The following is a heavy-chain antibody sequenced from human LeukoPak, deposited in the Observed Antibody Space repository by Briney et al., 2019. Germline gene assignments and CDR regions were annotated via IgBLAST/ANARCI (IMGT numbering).Heavy chain of an antibody. D-gene: IGHD1-26*01. V-gene: IGHV4-59*01. CDR3: ARGGSYRDGWFDP. CDR1: GGSISSYY. J-gene: IGHJ5*02. Sequence: SETLSLTCTVSGGSISSYYWGWIWQPPGKGLEWIGYIYYSGSTNYNPSLKSRVTISVDTSKNQFSLKLSSVTAADTAVYYCARGGSYRDGWFDPWGQGTLVTVSS. CDR2: IYYSGST.